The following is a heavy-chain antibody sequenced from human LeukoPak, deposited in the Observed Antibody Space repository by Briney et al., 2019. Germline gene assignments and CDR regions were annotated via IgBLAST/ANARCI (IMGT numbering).Heavy chain of an antibody. Sequence: PSETLSLTCAVYGGSFSGYYWSWIRQPPGKGLEWIGYIYYSGSTNYNPSLKSRVTISVDTSKNQFSLKLSSVTAADTAVYYCAGAFRRTPFDYWGQGTLVTVSS. D-gene: IGHD2/OR15-2a*01. V-gene: IGHV4-59*01. CDR2: IYYSGST. CDR3: AGAFRRTPFDY. CDR1: GGSFSGYY. J-gene: IGHJ4*02.